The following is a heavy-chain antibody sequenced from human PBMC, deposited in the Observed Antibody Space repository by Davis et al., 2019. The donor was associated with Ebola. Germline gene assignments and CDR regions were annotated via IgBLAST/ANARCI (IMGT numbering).Heavy chain of an antibody. CDR3: ARDRIQWLEQPLYYYYYYGMDV. J-gene: IGHJ6*02. CDR2: ISSSSSYI. D-gene: IGHD6-19*01. CDR1: GFTFSSYS. V-gene: IGHV3-21*01. Sequence: GESLKISCAASGFTFSSYSMNWVRQAPGKGLEWVSSISSSSSYIYYADSVKGRFTISRDNAKNSLYLQMNSLRAEDTAVYYCARDRIQWLEQPLYYYYYYGMDVWGQGTTVTVSS.